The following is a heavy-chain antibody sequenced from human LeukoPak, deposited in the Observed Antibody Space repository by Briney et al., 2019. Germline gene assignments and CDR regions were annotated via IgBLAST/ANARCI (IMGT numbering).Heavy chain of an antibody. D-gene: IGHD5-24*01. J-gene: IGHJ4*02. V-gene: IGHV3-30-3*01. CDR2: ISYDGSNK. CDR1: GFTFSSYA. CDR3: ATLVEMATIVFDY. Sequence: PGGSLRLSCAASGFTFSSYAMHWVRQAPGKGLKWVAVISYDGSNKYYADSVKGRFTISRDNSKNTLYLQMNSLRAEDTAVYYCATLVEMATIVFDYWGQGTLVTVSS.